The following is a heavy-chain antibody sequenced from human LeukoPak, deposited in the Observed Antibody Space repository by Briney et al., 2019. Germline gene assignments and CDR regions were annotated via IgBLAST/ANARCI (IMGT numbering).Heavy chain of an antibody. CDR1: GYTFTSYA. D-gene: IGHD3-9*01. Sequence: ASVKVSCKASGYTFTSYAMNWVRQAPGQGLEWLGWINTNTGNPTYAQGFTGRSVFSLDTSVSTAYLQISSLKAEDTAVYYCARVGYYDILTGYSDAFDIWGQGTMVTVSS. V-gene: IGHV7-4-1*02. J-gene: IGHJ3*02. CDR3: ARVGYYDILTGYSDAFDI. CDR2: INTNTGNP.